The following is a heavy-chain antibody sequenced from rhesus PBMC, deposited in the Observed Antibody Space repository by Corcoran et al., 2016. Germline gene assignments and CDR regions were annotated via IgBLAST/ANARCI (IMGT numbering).Heavy chain of an antibody. D-gene: IGHD2-39*01. CDR1: GYTITDYY. CDR3: ARVDPSAYVYFDF. V-gene: IGHV1S2*01. J-gene: IGHJ4*01. CDR2: INPYNGNT. Sequence: QVQLVQSGAEVKKPGSSVKVSCKASGYTITDYYIHWVRQSPRQCLEWMGWINPYNGNTRYAQKFQGRVTMTRATSTTTVYMELSSLRSEDTAVYYCARVDPSAYVYFDFWGQGVLVTVSS.